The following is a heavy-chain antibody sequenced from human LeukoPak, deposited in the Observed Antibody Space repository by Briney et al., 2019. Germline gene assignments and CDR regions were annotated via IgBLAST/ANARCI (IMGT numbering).Heavy chain of an antibody. CDR3: ARGLTLIPYYFDY. Sequence: SETLSLTCTVSGGSISSYYWSWIRQPPGKGLEWIGYIYYSGSTNYNPSLKSRVTISVDTSKNQFSLRLSSVTAADTAVYYCARGLTLIPYYFDYWGQGTLVTVSS. D-gene: IGHD2-8*01. V-gene: IGHV4-59*01. CDR2: IYYSGST. J-gene: IGHJ4*02. CDR1: GGSISSYY.